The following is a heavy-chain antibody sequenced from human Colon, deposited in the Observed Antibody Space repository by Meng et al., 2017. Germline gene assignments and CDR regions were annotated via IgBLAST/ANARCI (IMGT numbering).Heavy chain of an antibody. J-gene: IGHJ5*02. V-gene: IGHV4-31*03. CDR2: IYYSGST. Sequence: QVQLQESRPRLVKPSQTLSLTCTVSGGSISSGGFYWSWIRQHPGKGLEWIGYIYYSGSTYYNPSLRSRVAISIDTSKNQFSLKLTSVTAADTAVYFCARTNYGDYNWFDPWGQGTLVTVSS. D-gene: IGHD4-17*01. CDR1: GGSISSGGFY. CDR3: ARTNYGDYNWFDP.